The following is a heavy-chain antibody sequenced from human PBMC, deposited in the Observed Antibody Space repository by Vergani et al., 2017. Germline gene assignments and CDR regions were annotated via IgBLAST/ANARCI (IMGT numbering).Heavy chain of an antibody. J-gene: IGHJ4*02. Sequence: EVQLLESGGSLKQPGGSVRLSCAASGFTFSTYAMHWVRQAPGKGLEWVSALTGGGGSTYDANSFKGRFIISRDNSRDTLYLQMNSLRHEDTATYYCVKDAGSYENFSDSGGEGTLVTVAS. CDR3: VKDAGSYENFSDS. CDR2: LTGGGGST. V-gene: IGHV3-23*01. D-gene: IGHD1-26*01. CDR1: GFTFSTYA.